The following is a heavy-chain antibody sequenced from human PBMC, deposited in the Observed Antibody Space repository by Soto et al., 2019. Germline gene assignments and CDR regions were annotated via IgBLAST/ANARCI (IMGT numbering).Heavy chain of an antibody. D-gene: IGHD2-15*01. Sequence: GASVKVSCKASGYTFTSYGISWVRQAPGQGLEWMGWISAYNGNTNYAQKLQGRVTMTTDTSTSTAYMELRSLRSDDTAVYYCARDYRLDVVVVAATCFDPWGQGTLVTVSS. CDR3: ARDYRLDVVVVAATCFDP. CDR2: ISAYNGNT. V-gene: IGHV1-18*01. J-gene: IGHJ5*02. CDR1: GYTFTSYG.